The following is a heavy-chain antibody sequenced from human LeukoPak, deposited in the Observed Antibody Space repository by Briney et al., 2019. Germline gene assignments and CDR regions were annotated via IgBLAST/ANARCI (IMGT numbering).Heavy chain of an antibody. D-gene: IGHD2-21*01. J-gene: IGHJ3*02. CDR2: FYSSGNN. V-gene: IGHV4-4*07. CDR1: GGSMSSYF. Sequence: SETLSLTCLVSGGSMSSYFWSWIRQPAGKGLEWIGRFYSSGNNNYNPSLRSRVTMSADTSKNQFSLELTSVTAADTAVYYCARERHIASDSFDIWGPGHWSPSLQ. CDR3: ARERHIASDSFDI.